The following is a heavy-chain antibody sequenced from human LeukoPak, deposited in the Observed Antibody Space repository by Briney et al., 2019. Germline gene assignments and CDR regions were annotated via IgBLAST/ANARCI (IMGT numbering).Heavy chain of an antibody. D-gene: IGHD1-26*01. J-gene: IGHJ4*02. V-gene: IGHV3-30*04. CDR3: ARDLSGSYSSIDY. CDR1: GFTFSSYA. CDR2: IPYDGSNK. Sequence: PGGSLRLSCAASGFTFSSYAMHWVRQAPGKGLEWVALIPYDGSNKYYADSVKGRFTVSRDNSKNTLYLQMNSLRAEDTAVYYCARDLSGSYSSIDYWGQGTLVTASS.